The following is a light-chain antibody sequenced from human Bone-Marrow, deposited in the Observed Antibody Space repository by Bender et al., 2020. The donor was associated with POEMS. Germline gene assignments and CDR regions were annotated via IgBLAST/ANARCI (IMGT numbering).Light chain of an antibody. J-gene: IGLJ3*02. Sequence: SYELTQPPSVSVSPGQTASIPCSGDKLGDKYVCWYQQKPGQSPVLVIYYDTERPSGFHERFSGSGSGPTATLTISATQAMDEGDYYCQSWNSRTEVVFGGGTKLTVL. CDR3: QSWNSRTEVV. CDR2: YDT. CDR1: KLGDKY. V-gene: IGLV3-1*01.